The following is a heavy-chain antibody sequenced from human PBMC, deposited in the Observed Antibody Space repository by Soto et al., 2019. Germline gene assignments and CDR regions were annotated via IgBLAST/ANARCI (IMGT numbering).Heavy chain of an antibody. D-gene: IGHD3-22*01. J-gene: IGHJ4*02. CDR2: IYYSGST. V-gene: IGHV4-31*03. Sequence: QVQLQESGPGLVKPSQTLSLTCTVSGGSISSGGYYWSWIRQHPGKGLEWIGYIYYSGSTYYNPSLKLRVTTSVDTSKNQFSLKLSSLTAADTAVYYCARGGGDYDSSGYVFDYWGQGTLVTVSS. CDR1: GGSISSGGYY. CDR3: ARGGGDYDSSGYVFDY.